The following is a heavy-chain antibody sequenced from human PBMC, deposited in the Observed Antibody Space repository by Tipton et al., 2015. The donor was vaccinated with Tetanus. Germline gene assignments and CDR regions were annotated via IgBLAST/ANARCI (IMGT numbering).Heavy chain of an antibody. CDR2: IYYSGST. CDR1: GASFSSGDYY. J-gene: IGHJ4*02. Sequence: TLSLTCTVSGASFSSGDYYWSCIRQPPGKGLEWIGYIYYSGSTNYNPSLKSRVTISVDTSKNQFSLKLSSVTAADMAVYYCARGTGDYWGQGTLVTVSS. D-gene: IGHD1-14*01. CDR3: ARGTGDY. V-gene: IGHV4-61*08.